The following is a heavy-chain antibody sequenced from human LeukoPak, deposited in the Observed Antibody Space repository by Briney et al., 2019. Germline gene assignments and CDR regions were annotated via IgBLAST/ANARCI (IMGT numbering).Heavy chain of an antibody. Sequence: PGGSLRLSCATSGFTFSNYGMNWVRHAPGKGLEWVSGIIPSGVTTYYADSVKGRFAISRDNSKNTVYLQMNSLRAEDTAVHYCARDDSLLQFGCWGQGTLVTVSS. CDR1: GFTFSNYG. V-gene: IGHV3-23*01. J-gene: IGHJ4*02. CDR2: IIPSGVTT. CDR3: ARDDSLLQFGC. D-gene: IGHD5-24*01.